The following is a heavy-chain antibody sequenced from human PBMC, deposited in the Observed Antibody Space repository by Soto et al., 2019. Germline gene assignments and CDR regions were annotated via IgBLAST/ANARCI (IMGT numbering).Heavy chain of an antibody. J-gene: IGHJ4*02. CDR1: GGTFSSYA. V-gene: IGHV1-2*02. CDR2: INPNSGGT. Sequence: QVQLVQSGAEVQKPGSSVKVSCKASGGTFSSYAISWVRQAPGQGLEWMGGINPNSGGTNYAQKFQGRVTMTRDTSIRTAYMELSRLRSDDTAVYYCASGFIKGEKQLFDYWGQGTLVTVSS. CDR3: ASGFIKGEKQLFDY. D-gene: IGHD6-13*01.